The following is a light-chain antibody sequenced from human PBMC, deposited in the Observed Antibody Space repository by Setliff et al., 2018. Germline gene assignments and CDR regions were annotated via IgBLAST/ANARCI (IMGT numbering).Light chain of an antibody. CDR3: QVWNTDTDHPGNV. Sequence: SYELTQPPSVSVAPGKTARITCGGNNIGSKSVHWYQQKPGQAPVLVIYYDSDRPSGIPERFPGSNSGDTATLTISRVEAGDEADYYCQVWNTDTDHPGNVFGTGTKV. CDR1: NIGSKS. V-gene: IGLV3-21*04. CDR2: YDS. J-gene: IGLJ1*01.